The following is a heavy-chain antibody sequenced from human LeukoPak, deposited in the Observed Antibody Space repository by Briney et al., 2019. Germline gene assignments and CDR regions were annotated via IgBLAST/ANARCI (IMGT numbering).Heavy chain of an antibody. CDR3: ARVGSSSWSNFDY. V-gene: IGHV1-69*13. Sequence: GASVKVSCKASGGTFSSYAISWVRQAPGQGLEWMGGIIPIFGTANYAQKFQGRVTITADESTSTAYMELSSLRSEGTAVYYCARVGSSSWSNFDYWGQGTLVTVSS. J-gene: IGHJ4*02. D-gene: IGHD6-13*01. CDR2: IIPIFGTA. CDR1: GGTFSSYA.